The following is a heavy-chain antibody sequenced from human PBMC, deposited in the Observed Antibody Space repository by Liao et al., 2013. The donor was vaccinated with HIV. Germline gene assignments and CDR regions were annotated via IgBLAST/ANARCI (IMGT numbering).Heavy chain of an antibody. CDR2: VYYTGST. J-gene: IGHJ3*02. D-gene: IGHD7-27*01. CDR3: ARLTGDDAFDI. Sequence: QVHLQESGPGLVKPSETLSLTCSVSGGSINSFYWSWIRQPPGKGLEWIGYVYYTGSTNYNPSLKSRATISVDTSKNQFSLKLSSVTAADTAMYYCARLTGDDAFDIWGQGTMVTVSS. CDR1: GGSINSFY. V-gene: IGHV4-59*01.